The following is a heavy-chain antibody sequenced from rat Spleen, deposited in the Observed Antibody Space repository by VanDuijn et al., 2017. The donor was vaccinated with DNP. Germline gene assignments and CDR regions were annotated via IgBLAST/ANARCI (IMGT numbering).Heavy chain of an antibody. V-gene: IGHV5S10*01. Sequence: EVQLVESGGGLVQPGRSLKLSCAASGFTFSDYNMAWVRQAPRKGLEWVATVSYDGSSVFYRDSVKGRFIISRDNAKATLYLQMASLTSEDTATYYCATGTLAYWDQGTLVTVSS. CDR1: GFTFSDYN. CDR3: ATGTLAY. J-gene: IGHJ3*01. CDR2: VSYDGSSV.